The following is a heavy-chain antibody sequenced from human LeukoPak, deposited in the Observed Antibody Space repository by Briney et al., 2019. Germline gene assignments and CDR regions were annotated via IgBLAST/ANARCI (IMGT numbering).Heavy chain of an antibody. Sequence: GRSLRLSCAASGFTFSSYAMHWVRQAAGKGLEWVAVISYDGSNKYYADSVKGRFTISRDNSKNTLYLQMNSLRAEDTAVYYCARLFRVVVPAANTHFDYWGQGTLVTGSS. CDR2: ISYDGSNK. CDR3: ARLFRVVVPAANTHFDY. D-gene: IGHD2-2*01. CDR1: GFTFSSYA. J-gene: IGHJ4*02. V-gene: IGHV3-30*04.